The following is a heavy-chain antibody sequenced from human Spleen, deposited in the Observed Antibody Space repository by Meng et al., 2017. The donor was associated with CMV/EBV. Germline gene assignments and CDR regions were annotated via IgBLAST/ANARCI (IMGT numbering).Heavy chain of an antibody. J-gene: IGHJ3*02. CDR1: GYTFTGYY. CDR2: INPNSGGT. CDR3: ARGGDIVVVPASPLSAFDI. D-gene: IGHD2-2*01. Sequence: ASVKVSCKASGYTFTGYYMHWVRQAPGQGLEWMGWINPNSGGTNYAQKFQGRVTMTRDTYISTAYMELSRLRSDDTAVYYCARGGDIVVVPASPLSAFDIWGQGTMVTVSS. V-gene: IGHV1-2*02.